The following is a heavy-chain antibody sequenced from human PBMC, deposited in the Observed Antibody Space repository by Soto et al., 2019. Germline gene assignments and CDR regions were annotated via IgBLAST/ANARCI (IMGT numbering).Heavy chain of an antibody. CDR1: GGTFSSYA. D-gene: IGHD2-15*01. CDR2: IIPIFGTA. V-gene: IGHV1-69*13. Sequence: SVKVSCKASGGTFSSYAISWVRQAPGQGLEWMGGIIPIFGTANYARKFQGRVTITADESTSTAYMELSSLRSEGTAVYYCASTDIVVVVAATGTQYAFDIWGQGTMVTVSS. CDR3: ASTDIVVVVAATGTQYAFDI. J-gene: IGHJ3*02.